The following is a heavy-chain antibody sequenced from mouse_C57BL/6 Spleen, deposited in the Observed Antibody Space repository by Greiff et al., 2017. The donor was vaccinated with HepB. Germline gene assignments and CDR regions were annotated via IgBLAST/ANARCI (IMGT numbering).Heavy chain of an antibody. CDR2: INPGSGGN. J-gene: IGHJ2*01. CDR3: AAYFFDY. Sequence: VHLVESGAELVRPGTSVKVSCKASGYAFTNYLIEWVKQRPGQGLEWIGVINPGSGGNNYNEKFKGKATLTADKSSSTAYMQLSSLTSEDSAVYCCAAYFFDYWGQGTTLTVSS. D-gene: IGHD2-10*01. V-gene: IGHV1-54*01. CDR1: GYAFTNYL.